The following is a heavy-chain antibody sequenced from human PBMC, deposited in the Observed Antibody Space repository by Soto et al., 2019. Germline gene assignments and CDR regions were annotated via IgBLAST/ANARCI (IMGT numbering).Heavy chain of an antibody. CDR3: ARNGVRGSRGVWFDP. CDR2: INHSGST. CDR1: GLSFSGYY. J-gene: IGHJ5*02. D-gene: IGHD3-10*01. Sequence: SETLSLTCAVYGLSFSGYYWSWIRQPPGKGLEWIGEINHSGSTNYNPSLKSRVTISVDTSKNQFSLKLSSVTAADTAVYYCARNGVRGSRGVWFDPWGQGTLVTVSS. V-gene: IGHV4-34*01.